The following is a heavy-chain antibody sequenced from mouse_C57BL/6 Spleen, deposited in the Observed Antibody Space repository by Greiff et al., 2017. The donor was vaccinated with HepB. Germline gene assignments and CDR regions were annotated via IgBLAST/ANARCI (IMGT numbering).Heavy chain of an antibody. CDR1: GYTFTSYW. D-gene: IGHD2-4*01. V-gene: IGHV1-69*01. CDR2: IDPSDSYT. J-gene: IGHJ2*01. CDR3: ARGGDYGRFDY. Sequence: QVQLKQPGAELVMPGASVKLSCKASGYTFTSYWMHWVKQRPGQGLEWIGEIDPSDSYTNYNQKFKGKSTLTVDKSSSTAYMQLSSLTSEDSAVYYCARGGDYGRFDYWGQGTTLTVSS.